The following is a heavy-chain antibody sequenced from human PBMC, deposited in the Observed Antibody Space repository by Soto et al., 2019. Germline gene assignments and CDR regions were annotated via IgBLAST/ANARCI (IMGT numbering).Heavy chain of an antibody. CDR1: GFTFGDYA. V-gene: IGHV3-49*03. Sequence: GGSLRLSCTASGFTFGDYAMSWFRQAPGKGLEWVGFIRSKAYGGTTEYAASVKGRFTISRDDSKSIAYLQMNSLKTEDTAVYYCTRDYRLGSSSYYYYMDVWGKGTTVTVSS. CDR3: TRDYRLGSSSYYYYMDV. CDR2: IRSKAYGGTT. D-gene: IGHD6-6*01. J-gene: IGHJ6*03.